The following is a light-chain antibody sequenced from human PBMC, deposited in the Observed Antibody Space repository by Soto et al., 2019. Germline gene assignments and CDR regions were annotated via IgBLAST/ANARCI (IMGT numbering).Light chain of an antibody. CDR1: QSISRN. Sequence: EIVMTQSPATLSVSPGERATLSCRASQSISRNLAWYQQIPGQAPRLLIYGASTRATGIPDRFSGSGSGTDFSLTIRGLKPEDFAVYYCQQYRMSPNTFGQGTRLEIK. CDR3: QQYRMSPNT. CDR2: GAS. J-gene: IGKJ5*01. V-gene: IGKV3D-15*02.